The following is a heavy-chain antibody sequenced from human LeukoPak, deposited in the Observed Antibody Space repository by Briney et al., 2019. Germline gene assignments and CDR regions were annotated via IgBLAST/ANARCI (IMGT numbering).Heavy chain of an antibody. D-gene: IGHD3-9*01. Sequence: SETLSLTCTVSGGSIFSSSHYWGWIRQPPGKGLEWLGSMAYSGSTYHNPSLKSRVTISIDTSKNHFSLKLSSVTAADTAVYYCASSFLAYYDILTGFYDWGQGTLVTVSS. CDR1: GGSIFSSSHY. CDR2: MAYSGST. J-gene: IGHJ1*01. V-gene: IGHV4-39*07. CDR3: ASSFLAYYDILTGFYD.